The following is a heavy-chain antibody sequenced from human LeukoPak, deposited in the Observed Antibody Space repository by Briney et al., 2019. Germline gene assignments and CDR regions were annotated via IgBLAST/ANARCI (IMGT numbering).Heavy chain of an antibody. CDR1: GASISSGPSF. Sequence: SETLSLTCTVSGASISSGPSFWSWIRQPAGKGLEWIGRIYGASGNTNYNPSLKSRVTISVDASKNQFSLKLTSVTAADTAVYYCAELSNANTVWGQGTLVTVSS. D-gene: IGHD3-16*01. CDR3: AELSNANTV. V-gene: IGHV4-61*02. J-gene: IGHJ4*02. CDR2: IYGASGNT.